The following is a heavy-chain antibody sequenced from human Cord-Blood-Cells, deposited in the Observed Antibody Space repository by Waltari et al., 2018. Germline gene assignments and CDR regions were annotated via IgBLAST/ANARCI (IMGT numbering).Heavy chain of an antibody. Sequence: QVQLVQSGTEVKKPGSSVKVSCTASGGTFSSYAIRWVRQAPGKGLEWMGGIIPIFGTANYAQKFQGRVTITADESTSTAYMELSSLRSEDTAVYYCARQVIAARPYYFDYWGQGTLVTVSS. CDR1: GGTFSSYA. J-gene: IGHJ4*02. D-gene: IGHD6-6*01. CDR2: IIPIFGTA. V-gene: IGHV1-69*01. CDR3: ARQVIAARPYYFDY.